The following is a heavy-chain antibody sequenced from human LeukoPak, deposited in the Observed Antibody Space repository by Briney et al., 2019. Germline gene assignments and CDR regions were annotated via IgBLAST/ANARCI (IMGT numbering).Heavy chain of an antibody. D-gene: IGHD3-10*01. CDR3: ARDYTFYYSSGYYSPAFYFDY. Sequence: GGSLRLSCAASGFTFSNCGMHWVRQAPGKGLEWVAVIWYDGSNKYYADSVKGRFTVSRDNSKNTFYLQMNSLRAEDTAVYYCARDYTFYYSSGYYSPAFYFDYWGQGTLVTVSS. CDR1: GFTFSNCG. V-gene: IGHV3-33*01. CDR2: IWYDGSNK. J-gene: IGHJ4*02.